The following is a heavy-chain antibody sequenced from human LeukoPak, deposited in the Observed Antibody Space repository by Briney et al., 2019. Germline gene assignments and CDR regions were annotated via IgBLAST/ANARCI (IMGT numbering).Heavy chain of an antibody. D-gene: IGHD2-8*01. CDR1: GFTFSNYA. Sequence: PGGSLRLSCAASGFTFSNYAMSWVRQVPGKGLVWVSRLNGDGTNIIYADSVKGRFTISRDNAENTLYLQMNSLRAEDTALYYCARSQSGVFDVWGQGTMVTVSS. CDR3: ARSQSGVFDV. CDR2: LNGDGTNI. V-gene: IGHV3-74*01. J-gene: IGHJ3*01.